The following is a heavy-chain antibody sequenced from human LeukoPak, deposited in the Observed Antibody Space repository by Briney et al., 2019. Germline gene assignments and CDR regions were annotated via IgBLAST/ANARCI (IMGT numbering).Heavy chain of an antibody. CDR1: GYTFTNDG. Sequence: ASVKVSCKASGYTFTNDGVSWVRQAPGRGLEWVGWISNYNGLTHSAPRFQGRVTVTTDTFTSTAYMKLRSLTSDDTAVYFCVRDERAVTAGGEYYFDYWGQGTLVTVSS. V-gene: IGHV1-18*01. CDR2: ISNYNGLT. CDR3: VRDERAVTAGGEYYFDY. D-gene: IGHD2-21*01. J-gene: IGHJ4*02.